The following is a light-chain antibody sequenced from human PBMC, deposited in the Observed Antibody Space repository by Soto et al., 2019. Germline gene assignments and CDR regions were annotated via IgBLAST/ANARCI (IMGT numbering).Light chain of an antibody. V-gene: IGKV1-5*03. CDR3: QQFNVYPYT. Sequence: DIQMTQSPSTLSASVGDTVTITCRASQSIGNWMAWYLQTPGKAPNLLIYRGSSLQSGVPSRFSGSGSGTESTLTIVSLQPDDFAVYFCQQFNVYPYTFGRGTRLEIK. CDR1: QSIGNW. CDR2: RGS. J-gene: IGKJ5*01.